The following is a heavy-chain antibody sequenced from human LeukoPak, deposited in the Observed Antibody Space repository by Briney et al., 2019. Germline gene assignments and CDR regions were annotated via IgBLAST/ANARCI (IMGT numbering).Heavy chain of an antibody. Sequence: SETLSLTCTVSGGSISSYYWSWIRQPPGKGLEWIGYIYYSGSTNYNPSLKSRVTISVDTSKNQFSLKLSSVTAADTAVNYCARLRVRGVFMDVWGQGTTVTVSS. CDR3: ARLRVRGVFMDV. J-gene: IGHJ6*02. V-gene: IGHV4-59*08. D-gene: IGHD3-10*01. CDR2: IYYSGST. CDR1: GGSISSYY.